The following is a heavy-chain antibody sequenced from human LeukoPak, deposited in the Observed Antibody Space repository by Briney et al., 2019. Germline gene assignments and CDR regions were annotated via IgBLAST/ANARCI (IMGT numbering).Heavy chain of an antibody. D-gene: IGHD3-3*01. CDR2: IGGDNIYT. V-gene: IGHV3-11*06. J-gene: IGHJ4*02. CDR1: GFTFSDYY. Sequence: GGSLRLSCAASGFTFSDYYMSWIRQAPGKGLEWVSYIGGDNIYTNYADSVKGRFTISRDSAKNSLYLQMNSLRAEDTAVYYCARGVPYDSWSGPHYSDYWGQGTLVTVSS. CDR3: ARGVPYDSWSGPHYSDY.